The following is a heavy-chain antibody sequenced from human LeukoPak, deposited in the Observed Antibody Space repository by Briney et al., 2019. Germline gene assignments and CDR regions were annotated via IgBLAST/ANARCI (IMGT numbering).Heavy chain of an antibody. J-gene: IGHJ3*02. V-gene: IGHV4-39*07. CDR1: GGSISSSSYY. CDR2: IYYSGST. D-gene: IGHD3-9*01. CDR3: ARDLVIPPADWLPFDI. Sequence: SETLSLTCTVSGGSISSSSYYWGWIRQPPGKGLEWIGSIYYSGSTYYNPSLKSRVTISVDTSKNQFSLKLSSVTAADTAVYYCARDLVIPPADWLPFDICGQGTMVTVSS.